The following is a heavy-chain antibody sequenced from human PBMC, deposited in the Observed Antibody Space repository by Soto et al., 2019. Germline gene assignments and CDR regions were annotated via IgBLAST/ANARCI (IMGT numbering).Heavy chain of an antibody. J-gene: IGHJ4*02. D-gene: IGHD6-19*01. Sequence: EVQLVESGGGLVQPGGSLKLSCEASGFTFSGSAMHWVRQAPGKGLEWVGRIRSKPNNYTTEFAASVQGRFIMSRDDAKSTAYLQMNSLKTEDTAMYYCTRRAYSSGWYYDYWRQGTLVTVSS. CDR3: TRRAYSSGWYYDY. CDR2: IRSKPNNYTT. V-gene: IGHV3-73*01. CDR1: GFTFSGSA.